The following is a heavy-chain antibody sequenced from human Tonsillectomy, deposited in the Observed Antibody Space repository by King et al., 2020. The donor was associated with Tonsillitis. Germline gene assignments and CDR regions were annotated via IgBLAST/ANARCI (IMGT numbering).Heavy chain of an antibody. CDR3: ARDGFGYSGSYFGAFDI. CDR2: ISTSGTT. V-gene: IGHV4-61*02. D-gene: IGHD1-26*01. Sequence: QLQESGPGLVKPSQTLSVSCIVSGDSISSGIYYWSWIRQSAGKGLEWIGRISTSGTTNYNPSLKSRVTISIDKPKNQFSLKLTSVTAADTAVYYCARDGFGYSGSYFGAFDIWGQGTLVTVSS. CDR1: GDSISSGIYY. J-gene: IGHJ3*02.